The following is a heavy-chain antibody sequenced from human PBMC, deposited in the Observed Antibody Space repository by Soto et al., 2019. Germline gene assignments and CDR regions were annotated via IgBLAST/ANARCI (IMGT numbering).Heavy chain of an antibody. D-gene: IGHD3-16*02. CDR3: ARVRYLAGAAQNYFNL. Sequence: SETLSLTCTVSGASISRGDYYWSWIRQLPGKGLEWIGYIYRSGSTYYNPSLESRITISVDTSQSQFSLDVSSVTAAGTAVYYCARVRYLAGAAQNYFNLWGQGTLVTFSS. J-gene: IGHJ4*02. CDR1: GASISRGDYY. CDR2: IYRSGST. V-gene: IGHV4-31*03.